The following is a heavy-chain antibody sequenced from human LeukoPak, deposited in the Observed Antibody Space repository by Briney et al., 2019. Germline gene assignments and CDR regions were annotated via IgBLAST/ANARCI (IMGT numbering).Heavy chain of an antibody. Sequence: SVKVSCKASGYTFTGYYMHWVRQAPGQGLEWMGGIIPIFGTANYAQKFQGRVTITADESTSTAYMELSSLRSEDTAVYYCARDLYSSRTNDAFVIWGQGTMVTVSS. J-gene: IGHJ3*02. V-gene: IGHV1-69*13. D-gene: IGHD6-13*01. CDR3: ARDLYSSRTNDAFVI. CDR2: IIPIFGTA. CDR1: GYTFTGYY.